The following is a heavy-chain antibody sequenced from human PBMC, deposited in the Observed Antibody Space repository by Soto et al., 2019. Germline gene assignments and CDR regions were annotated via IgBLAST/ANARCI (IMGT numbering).Heavy chain of an antibody. V-gene: IGHV1-2*02. CDR2: IDPRNGGT. J-gene: IGHJ4*02. D-gene: IGHD2-2*01. CDR1: GYTFSDYY. CDR3: ARVRYRNVIHA. Sequence: QGQLVQSESDVKKPGASVTVSCKASGYTFSDYYIHWVRQAPGQGIEWMGWIDPRNGGTKYAQKFQDRFSMTTDTSTSTASMELRRLRSDDTAVFFCARVRYRNVIHAWGQGTLVTVSS.